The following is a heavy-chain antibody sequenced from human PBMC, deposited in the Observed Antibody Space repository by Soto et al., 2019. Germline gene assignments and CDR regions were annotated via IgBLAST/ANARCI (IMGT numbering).Heavy chain of an antibody. V-gene: IGHV3-53*02. CDR1: GFTVSRNY. D-gene: IGHD2-2*01. J-gene: IGHJ6*02. CDR3: ARDSAYCSSTICYYYYGMDV. Sequence: EVQLGETGGGVIQPGGSLRLSCAASGFTVSRNYMSWVRQAPGKGLEWVSVLYSGGSTYYADAVKGRFTISRDNSKNTLYLQMNSLRAEDTSVYYCARDSAYCSSTICYYYYGMDVWGQGTTVTVSS. CDR2: LYSGGST.